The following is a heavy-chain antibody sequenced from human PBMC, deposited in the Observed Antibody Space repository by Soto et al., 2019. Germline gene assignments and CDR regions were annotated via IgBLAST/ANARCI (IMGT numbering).Heavy chain of an antibody. CDR2: IKYDGVNK. V-gene: IGHV3-30*03. CDR1: GFAFRSYG. J-gene: IGHJ5*02. Sequence: QVKLVESGGGVVQPGRSLRLSCAASGFAFRSYGMHWVRQAPGKGLEWVAVIKYDGVNKNYIDSVKGRFTISRDNSKNTLFLHLTNLRPEDTAVYYCAMPRSSLEWPPFDPWGHGTLVTVSS. D-gene: IGHD3-3*01. CDR3: AMPRSSLEWPPFDP.